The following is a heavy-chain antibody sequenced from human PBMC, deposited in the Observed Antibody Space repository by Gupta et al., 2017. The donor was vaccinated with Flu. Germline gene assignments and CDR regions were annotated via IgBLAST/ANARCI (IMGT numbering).Heavy chain of an antibody. J-gene: IGHJ4*02. D-gene: IGHD1-26*01. CDR3: ARSGSYYYFDY. Sequence: FGRTRNKANSYTAESAASVKGSFTISRDDSKNSLYLQMNSLKTEDTAVYYCARSGSYYYFDYWGQGTLVTVSS. V-gene: IGHV3-72*01. CDR2: TRNKANSYTA.